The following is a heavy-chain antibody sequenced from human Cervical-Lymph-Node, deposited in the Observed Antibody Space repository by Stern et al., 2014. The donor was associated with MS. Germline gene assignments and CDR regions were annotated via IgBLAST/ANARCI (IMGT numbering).Heavy chain of an antibody. CDR3: ARAPPATDY. Sequence: VHLVESGAEVKKPGSSVKVSCKASGGTFSSYVISWVRQAPGQGLEWMGGIIPIFGTANYAQKFKGRGTITPDKSTSQAYMELGRLRSEDTAVYYCARAPPATDYWGQGTLVTVSS. CDR2: IIPIFGTA. J-gene: IGHJ4*02. V-gene: IGHV1-69*06. CDR1: GGTFSSYV.